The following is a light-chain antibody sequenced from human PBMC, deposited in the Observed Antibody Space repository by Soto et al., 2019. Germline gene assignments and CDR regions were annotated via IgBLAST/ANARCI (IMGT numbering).Light chain of an antibody. J-gene: IGKJ1*01. CDR2: DAS. CDR3: QHTRT. Sequence: DFQMTQSPSTLSASVGDRVTITCRASQNINNWVAWYQQKPGKAPKFLIYDASTLQRGVSSRFSGSGFGTEFSLTINSLQHDDSGSYYCQHTRTFGQGTKVEVK. V-gene: IGKV1-5*01. CDR1: QNINNW.